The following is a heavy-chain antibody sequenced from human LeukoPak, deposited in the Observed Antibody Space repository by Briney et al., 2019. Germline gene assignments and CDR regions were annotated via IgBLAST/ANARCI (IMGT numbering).Heavy chain of an antibody. J-gene: IGHJ4*02. CDR2: ISSSGSAI. V-gene: IGHV3-48*01. D-gene: IGHD2-15*01. CDR3: VRVKGSYFDY. CDR1: GFPLSSYS. Sequence: GGSLRLSCAASGFPLSSYSINWVRQAPGKGLEWVSYISSSGSAIYYVDSVKGRFTVSRDNAKNSLLLQMNSPRAEDTAVYYCVRVKGSYFDYWGQGALVTVSS.